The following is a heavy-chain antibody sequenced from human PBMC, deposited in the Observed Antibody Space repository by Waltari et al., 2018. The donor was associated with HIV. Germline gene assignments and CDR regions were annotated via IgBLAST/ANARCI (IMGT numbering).Heavy chain of an antibody. Sequence: QVQLQESGPGLVKPSQTLSLTCTVSGGSISSGSYYWSWIRHPAGKGLEWIGRIYTSGSTNYNPSLKSRVTISVDTSKNQFSLKLSSVTAADTAVYYCVRDPRDTAMAYGMDVWGQGTTVTVSS. CDR3: VRDPRDTAMAYGMDV. CDR1: GGSISSGSYY. J-gene: IGHJ6*02. D-gene: IGHD5-18*01. CDR2: IYTSGST. V-gene: IGHV4-61*02.